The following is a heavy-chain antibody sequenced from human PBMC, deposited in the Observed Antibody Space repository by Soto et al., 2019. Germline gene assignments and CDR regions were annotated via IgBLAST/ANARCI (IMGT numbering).Heavy chain of an antibody. Sequence: ASVKVSCKASGYTFTSYAMKWVRQAPGQGLELMGWINTNTGNPTYAQGFTGRFVFSLDTSVSTAYLQICSLKAEDTAVYYCASRYCSSTSCYGYYYYYGMDVWGQGTTVTVYS. V-gene: IGHV7-4-1*01. D-gene: IGHD2-2*01. J-gene: IGHJ6*02. CDR1: GYTFTSYA. CDR2: INTNTGNP. CDR3: ASRYCSSTSCYGYYYYYGMDV.